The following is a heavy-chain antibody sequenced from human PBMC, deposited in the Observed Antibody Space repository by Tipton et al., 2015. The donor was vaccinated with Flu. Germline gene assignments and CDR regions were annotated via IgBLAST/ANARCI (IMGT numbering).Heavy chain of an antibody. Sequence: GLVKPSQTLSLTCVISGDSVSSATAAWNWVRQSPSRGLEWLGRTYYRSSWNDDYAESMKSRITINADTSKNQFSLHLNSVTPEDSAVYYCARADYRIGSDYYRGVDVWGQGTTVTVSS. CDR1: GDSVSSATAA. CDR3: ARADYRIGSDYYRGVDV. V-gene: IGHV6-1*01. J-gene: IGHJ6*02. D-gene: IGHD6-19*01. CDR2: TYYRSSWND.